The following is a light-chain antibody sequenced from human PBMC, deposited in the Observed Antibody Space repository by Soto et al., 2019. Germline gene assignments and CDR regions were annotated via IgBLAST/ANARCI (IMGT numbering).Light chain of an antibody. CDR3: QTWGTGFWV. J-gene: IGLJ3*02. V-gene: IGLV4-69*01. CDR2: LNSDGSH. Sequence: QLVLTQSPSASASLGASVKPTCTLSSGKSGYAIAWHQQQPEKGPRYLMKLNSDGSHSKGDGIPDRFSGSSSGAERYLTISSLQSEDEADYYCQTWGTGFWVFGGGTKLTVL. CDR1: SGKSGYA.